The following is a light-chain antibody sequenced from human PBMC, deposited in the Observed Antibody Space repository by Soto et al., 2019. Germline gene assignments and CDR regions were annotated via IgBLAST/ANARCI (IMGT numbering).Light chain of an antibody. J-gene: IGKJ4*01. CDR1: QSVSRY. CDR2: DIS. V-gene: IGKV3-11*01. Sequence: EIVLTQSPATLSLSPGERATLSCRTSQSVSRYFAWYQQKPGQAPRLLIYDISNRATGIPVRFSGSGSGTDLTLTISSLEPEDFAVYYCQQRSNWPPEVTFDGGTKVEIK. CDR3: QQRSNWPPEVT.